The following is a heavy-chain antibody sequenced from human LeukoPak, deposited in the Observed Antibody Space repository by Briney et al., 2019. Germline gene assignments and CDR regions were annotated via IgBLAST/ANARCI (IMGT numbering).Heavy chain of an antibody. V-gene: IGHV3-72*01. CDR2: TRNKAKSYTT. J-gene: IGHJ6*02. Sequence: GGSLRLSCATSGFTFSDHYMDWVRQAPGKGLEWVGRTRNKAKSYTTEYAASVKGRFTISRDDSKNSLYLQMNSLKTEDTAVYYCVSAYYYSGMDVWGQGTTVTVSS. CDR3: VSAYYYSGMDV. CDR1: GFTFSDHY.